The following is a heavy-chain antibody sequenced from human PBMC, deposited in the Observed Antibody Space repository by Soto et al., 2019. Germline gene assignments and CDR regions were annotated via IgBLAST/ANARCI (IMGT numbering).Heavy chain of an antibody. V-gene: IGHV3-30*18. Sequence: PGESLKISCAASGFTFSSYGMHWVRQAPGKGLEWVAVISYDGSNKYYADSVKGRFTISRDNSKNTLYLQMNSLRAEDTAVYYCAKDRALGWLQNLADYWGQGTLVTVSS. J-gene: IGHJ4*02. CDR2: ISYDGSNK. CDR1: GFTFSSYG. D-gene: IGHD5-12*01. CDR3: AKDRALGWLQNLADY.